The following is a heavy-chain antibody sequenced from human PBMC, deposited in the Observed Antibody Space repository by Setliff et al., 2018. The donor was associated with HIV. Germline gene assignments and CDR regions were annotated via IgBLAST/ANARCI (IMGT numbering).Heavy chain of an antibody. CDR1: GFTFSTYG. V-gene: IGHV3-30*02. D-gene: IGHD1-26*01. J-gene: IGHJ6*03. CDR2: IRYDGSNK. Sequence: GGSLRLSCAASGFTFSTYGMHWVRQAPGKGLEWVAFIRYDGSNKYYADSVKGRFTISRDNSKNTLYLQMNSLRAEDTAVYYCAKHSEGQWYRDYYYMDVWGKGTTVTVSS. CDR3: AKHSEGQWYRDYYYMDV.